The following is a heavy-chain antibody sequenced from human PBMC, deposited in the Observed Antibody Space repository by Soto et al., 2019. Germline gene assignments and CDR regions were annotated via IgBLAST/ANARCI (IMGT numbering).Heavy chain of an antibody. V-gene: IGHV1-69*13. CDR1: GGTFSSYA. CDR2: IIPIFGTA. CDR3: ARDAYYDILTGYDDY. D-gene: IGHD3-9*01. Sequence: SVKVSCKASGGTFSSYAISWVRQAPGQGLEWMGGIIPIFGTANYAQKFQVRVTITADESTSTAYMELSSLRSEDTAVYYCARDAYYDILTGYDDYWGQGTLVTVSS. J-gene: IGHJ4*02.